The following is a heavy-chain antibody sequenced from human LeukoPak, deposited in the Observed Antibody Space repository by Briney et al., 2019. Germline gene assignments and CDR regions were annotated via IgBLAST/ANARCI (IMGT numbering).Heavy chain of an antibody. CDR3: ARGIGFDP. Sequence: PGGSLRLSCAASGFTVSSNYMSWVRQAPGKGLEWVSVIYRGGAIYYADSVKDRFTISRDNAKNSLYLQMNSLRAEDTAVYYCARGIGFDPWGQGTLVTVSS. CDR1: GFTVSSNY. J-gene: IGHJ5*02. V-gene: IGHV3-66*01. CDR2: IYRGGAI.